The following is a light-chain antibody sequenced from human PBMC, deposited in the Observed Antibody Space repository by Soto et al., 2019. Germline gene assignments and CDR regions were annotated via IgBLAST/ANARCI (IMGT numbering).Light chain of an antibody. Sequence: EIVTTQSPATLSVSPGGRATLSCRASQSISGALAWYQQKPGQAPRLLIYGASTRATSFPARFSGSGSGTDFTLTISSLQSEDFAVYYCQQYNNWPWTFGQGTKVEIK. J-gene: IGKJ1*01. V-gene: IGKV3-15*01. CDR2: GAS. CDR3: QQYNNWPWT. CDR1: QSISGA.